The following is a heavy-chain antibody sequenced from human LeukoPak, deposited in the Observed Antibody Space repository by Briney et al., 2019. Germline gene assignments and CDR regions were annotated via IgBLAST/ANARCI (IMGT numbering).Heavy chain of an antibody. CDR3: ARVAGQQLVRAFDI. D-gene: IGHD6-13*01. J-gene: IGHJ3*02. CDR1: GGSISSYY. CDR2: IYYSGST. V-gene: IGHV4-59*01. Sequence: SETLSLTCTVSGGSISSYYWSWIRQPPGKGLEWIGYIYYSGSTNYNPSLKSRVTISVDTSKSQFSLKLSSVTAADTAVYYCARVAGQQLVRAFDIWGQGTMVTVSS.